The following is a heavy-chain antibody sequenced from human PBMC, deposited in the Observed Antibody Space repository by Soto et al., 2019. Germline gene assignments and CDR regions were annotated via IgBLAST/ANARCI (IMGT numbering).Heavy chain of an antibody. CDR1: GYTFTSYG. J-gene: IGHJ3*02. V-gene: IGHV1-18*04. D-gene: IGHD2-2*01. CDR3: ARDQDIVVVPAVRGAFDI. Sequence: ASVKVSCKASGYTFTSYGISWVRQAPGQGLEWMGWISAYNGNTNYAQKLQGRVTMTTDTSTSTAYMELRSLRSDDTAVYYCARDQDIVVVPAVRGAFDIWGQGTMVTVSS. CDR2: ISAYNGNT.